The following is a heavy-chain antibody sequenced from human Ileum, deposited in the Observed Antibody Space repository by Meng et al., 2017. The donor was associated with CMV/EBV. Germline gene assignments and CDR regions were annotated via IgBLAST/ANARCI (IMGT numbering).Heavy chain of an antibody. CDR1: DGSVNNNNW. D-gene: IGHD3-22*01. V-gene: IGHV4-4*02. CDR3: ARKVTSGDYLNWFDL. CDR2: IYHSGTT. J-gene: IGHJ5*02. Sequence: EQLQESGPGLVKPSGTVSLICAVSDGSVNNNNWWTWVRQPPGKGLEWIGEIYHSGTTNYNPSLKIRVTISLDKSKNQFFLKVTSVTAADTAVYYCARKVTSGDYLNWFDLWGQGTLVTVSS.